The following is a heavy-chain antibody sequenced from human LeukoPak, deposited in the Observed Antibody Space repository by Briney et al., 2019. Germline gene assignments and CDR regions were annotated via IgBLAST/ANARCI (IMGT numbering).Heavy chain of an antibody. CDR3: ARDRGYIVVVPAAINYYYYGMDV. D-gene: IGHD2-2*01. CDR1: GGSISSYY. V-gene: IGHV4-59*12. Sequence: SETLSLTCTVSGGSISSYYWSWIRQPPGKGLEWIGYIYYSGSTNYNPSLKSRVTMSVDTSKNQFSLKLSSVTAADTAVYYCARDRGYIVVVPAAINYYYYGMDVWGQGTTVTVSS. J-gene: IGHJ6*02. CDR2: IYYSGST.